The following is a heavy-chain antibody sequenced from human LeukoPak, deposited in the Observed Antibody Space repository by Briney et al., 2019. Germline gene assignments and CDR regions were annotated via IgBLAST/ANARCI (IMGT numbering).Heavy chain of an antibody. V-gene: IGHV1-69*05. J-gene: IGHJ4*02. CDR3: AREPGGGDYGYLGY. D-gene: IGHD4-17*01. Sequence: ASVKVSCKASGGTFSSYAISWVRQAPGQGLEWMGRIIPIFGTANYAQKFQGRVTITTNESTSTPYMELSSLRSEDTAVYYCAREPGGGDYGYLGYWGQGTLVTVSS. CDR2: IIPIFGTA. CDR1: GGTFSSYA.